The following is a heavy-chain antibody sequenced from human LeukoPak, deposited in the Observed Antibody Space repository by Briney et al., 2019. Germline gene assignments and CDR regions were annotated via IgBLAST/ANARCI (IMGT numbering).Heavy chain of an antibody. CDR3: ARVGVTAATADY. J-gene: IGHJ4*02. V-gene: IGHV1-46*01. D-gene: IGHD6-25*01. CDR2: INPRGGST. CDR1: GYTFTSYY. Sequence: ASVKVSCKASGYTFTSYYMHWMRQAPGQGPEWMEIINPRGGSTDYSQKFQDRVTMSSDTSTSTVYMELSSLRSEDTAVYFCARVGVTAATADYWGQGTLVTVSS.